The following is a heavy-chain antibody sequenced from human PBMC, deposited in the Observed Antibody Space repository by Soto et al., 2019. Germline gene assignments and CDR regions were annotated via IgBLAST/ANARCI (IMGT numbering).Heavy chain of an antibody. CDR3: ARGPPGEFVGTTLDYHYYMDF. CDR2: INHSGST. V-gene: IGHV4-34*01. D-gene: IGHD1-7*01. CDR1: GGSFSGYY. Sequence: PSETLSLTCAVYGGSFSGYYWSWIRQPPGKGLEWIGEINHSGSTNYNPSLKSRVTISVDTSKNQFSLKLSSVTAADTAVYYCARGPPGEFVGTTLDYHYYMDFWGQGSTVTVSS. J-gene: IGHJ6*03.